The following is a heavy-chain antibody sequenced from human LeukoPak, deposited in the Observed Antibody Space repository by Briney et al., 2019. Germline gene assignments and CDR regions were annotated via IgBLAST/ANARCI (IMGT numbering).Heavy chain of an antibody. V-gene: IGHV4-59*01. J-gene: IGHJ4*02. CDR2: IYYSGST. CDR1: GGSISGYY. CDR3: ARDSGSNFDY. Sequence: SETLSLTRTVSGGSISGYYWNWIRQPPGKGLEWIGYIYYSGSTNYNPSLKSRVTMSLDTSKNQFSLKLSSVTAADTAVYHCARDSGSNFDYWGQGTLATVSS. D-gene: IGHD2-15*01.